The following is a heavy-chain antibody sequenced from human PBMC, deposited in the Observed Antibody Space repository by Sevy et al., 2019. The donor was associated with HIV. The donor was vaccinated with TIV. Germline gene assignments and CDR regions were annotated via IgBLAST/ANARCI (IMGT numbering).Heavy chain of an antibody. J-gene: IGHJ5*02. V-gene: IGHV6-1*01. D-gene: IGHD1-26*01. CDR1: GDSVSSNGVA. CDR2: TYYTSRWSS. Sequence: SQTLSLTCGISGDSVSSNGVAWNWIRQSPSRGLEWLGRTYYTSRWSSDYAASVKSRITINPDTSKNQFSLQLNSVTPEDTAVYYCARDYIGGSRGGQGFDPRGQGTLVTVSS. CDR3: ARDYIGGSRGGQGFDP.